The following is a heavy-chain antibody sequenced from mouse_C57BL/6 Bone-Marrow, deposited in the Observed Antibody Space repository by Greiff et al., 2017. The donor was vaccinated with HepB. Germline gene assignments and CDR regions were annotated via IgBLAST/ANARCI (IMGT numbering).Heavy chain of an antibody. D-gene: IGHD4-1*01. CDR2: IYPGDGDT. Sequence: VQLQESGPELVKPGASVKISCKASGYAFSSSWMNWVKQRPGKGLEWIGRIYPGDGDTNYNGKFKGKATLTADKSSSTAYMQLSSLTSEDSAVYFCARANFYWYFDVWGTGTTVTVSS. CDR3: ARANFYWYFDV. CDR1: GYAFSSSW. V-gene: IGHV1-82*01. J-gene: IGHJ1*03.